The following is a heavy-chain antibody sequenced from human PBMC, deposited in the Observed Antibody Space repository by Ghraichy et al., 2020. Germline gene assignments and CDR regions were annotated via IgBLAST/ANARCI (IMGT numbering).Heavy chain of an antibody. Sequence: LNISCTVSGGSISSYYWSWIRQPAGKGLEWIGRIYTSGSTNYNPSLKSRVTMSVDTSKNQFSLKLSSVTAADTAVYYCARAYCSGGSCYSWFDPWGQGTLVTVSS. CDR1: GGSISSYY. CDR2: IYTSGST. V-gene: IGHV4-4*07. CDR3: ARAYCSGGSCYSWFDP. J-gene: IGHJ5*02. D-gene: IGHD2-15*01.